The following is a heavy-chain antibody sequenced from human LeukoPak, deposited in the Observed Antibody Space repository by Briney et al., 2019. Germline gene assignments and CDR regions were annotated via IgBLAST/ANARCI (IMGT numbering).Heavy chain of an antibody. Sequence: GGSLRLSCAASGFTFSTYGMHWVRQAPGKGLEWVAIISYDGSNKYYADSVKGRFTISRDNSKNTLYVQMNSLRAEDTAVYYCAKDLVVIPDVTYYYYAMDVWGQGTTVTVSS. CDR3: AKDLVVIPDVTYYYYAMDV. V-gene: IGHV3-30*18. J-gene: IGHJ6*02. CDR1: GFTFSTYG. CDR2: ISYDGSNK. D-gene: IGHD2-2*01.